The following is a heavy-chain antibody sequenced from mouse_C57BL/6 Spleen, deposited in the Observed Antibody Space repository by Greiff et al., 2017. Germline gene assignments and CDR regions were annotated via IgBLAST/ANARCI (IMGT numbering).Heavy chain of an antibody. CDR1: GFTFSDYY. V-gene: IGHV5-12*01. Sequence: VKLVESGGGLVQPGGSLKLSCAASGFTFSDYYMYWVRQTPEKSLEWVAYISNGGGSTYYPDTVKGRFTISRDNAKNTLYLQMSRLKSEDTAMYYCARHETGAFDDWGQGTTLTVSS. J-gene: IGHJ2*01. CDR3: ARHETGAFDD. CDR2: ISNGGGST. D-gene: IGHD4-1*01.